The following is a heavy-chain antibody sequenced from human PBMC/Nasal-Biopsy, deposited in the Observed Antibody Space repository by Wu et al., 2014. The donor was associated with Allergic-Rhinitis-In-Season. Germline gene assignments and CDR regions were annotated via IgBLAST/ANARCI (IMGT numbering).Heavy chain of an antibody. Sequence: SGDSISDPSYYWGWIRQPPGKGLQWIGNIYYSGNSYSTPSLKSRLTMSVDTSKNQFSLKMRSMTTADTAVYYCASFPGGPNLGIWGQGTMVTVS. J-gene: IGHJ3*02. CDR2: IYYSGNS. CDR1: GDSISDPSYY. D-gene: IGHD7-27*01. V-gene: IGHV4-39*01. CDR3: ASFPGGPNLGI.